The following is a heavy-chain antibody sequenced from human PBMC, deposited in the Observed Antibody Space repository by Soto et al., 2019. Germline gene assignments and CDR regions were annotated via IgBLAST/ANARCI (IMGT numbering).Heavy chain of an antibody. V-gene: IGHV1-46*01. Sequence: ASVKVSCKASGYTFTSYYMHWVRQAPGQGLEWMGIINPSGGSTSYAQKFQGRVTMTRDTSTSTVYMELSSLRSEDTAVYYCARSRQARRVITFGLDIWGQGTMVTVSS. CDR2: INPSGGST. CDR1: GYTFTSYY. D-gene: IGHD3-16*01. J-gene: IGHJ3*02. CDR3: ARSRQARRVITFGLDI.